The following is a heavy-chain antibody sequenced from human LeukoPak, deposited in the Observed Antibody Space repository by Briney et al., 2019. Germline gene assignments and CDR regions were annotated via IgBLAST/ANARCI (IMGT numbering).Heavy chain of an antibody. CDR1: GFTFSGHF. CDR2: SRNKAKSYTT. V-gene: IGHV3-72*01. CDR3: VRVGSVSGSDYLDY. J-gene: IGHJ4*02. Sequence: GGSLRLSCAVSGFTFSGHFLDWVRQAPGKGLEWVGRSRNKAKSYTTEYAASVKGRFTNSRDDSKNSLYLQMNSLETEDTAVYYCVRVGSVSGSDYLDYWGQGTLVTVSS. D-gene: IGHD6-19*01.